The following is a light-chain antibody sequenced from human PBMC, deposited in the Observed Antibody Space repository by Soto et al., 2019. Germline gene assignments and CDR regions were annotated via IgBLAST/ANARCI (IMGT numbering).Light chain of an antibody. Sequence: DIVLTQSPGTLSLSPGDRATLSCRTSRFVSNYYVAWYQQRPGQAPRLLIYAASSRATDIPDRFSGSGSGTDFTLTISRLEPEDCAVYYCQHYADSPPVFTFGPGTKLEI. CDR1: RFVSNYY. CDR3: QHYADSPPVFT. J-gene: IGKJ3*01. CDR2: AAS. V-gene: IGKV3-20*01.